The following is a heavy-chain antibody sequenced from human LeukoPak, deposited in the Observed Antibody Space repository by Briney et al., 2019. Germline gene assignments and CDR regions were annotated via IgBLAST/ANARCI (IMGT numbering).Heavy chain of an antibody. CDR2: IYYSGST. D-gene: IGHD3-10*01. CDR1: GGSISSSSYY. J-gene: IGHJ4*02. Sequence: SETLSLTCTVSGGSISSSSYYWGWIRQPPGKGLEWIGSIYYSGSTYYNPSLKSRVTISVDTSRNQFSLKLSSVTAADTAVYYCARCDITMVRGVIPIRNYFDYWGQGTLVTVSS. V-gene: IGHV4-39*01. CDR3: ARCDITMVRGVIPIRNYFDY.